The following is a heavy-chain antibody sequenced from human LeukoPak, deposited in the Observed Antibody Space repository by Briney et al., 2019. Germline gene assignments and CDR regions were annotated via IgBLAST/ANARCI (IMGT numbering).Heavy chain of an antibody. J-gene: IGHJ4*02. Sequence: GGSLRLSCAASGFTFCSYAMSWVRQAAGKGLELVSPISGSGSSTYYADSVKGRFTISRDNAKNSLYLQMNSLRAEDTAVYYCARDRIAAVATFDYWGQGTLVTVSS. CDR3: ARDRIAAVATFDY. V-gene: IGHV3-23*01. D-gene: IGHD6-13*01. CDR1: GFTFCSYA. CDR2: ISGSGSST.